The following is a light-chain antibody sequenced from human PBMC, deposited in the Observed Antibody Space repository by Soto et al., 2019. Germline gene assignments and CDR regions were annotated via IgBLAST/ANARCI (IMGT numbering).Light chain of an antibody. CDR2: DVS. J-gene: IGLJ1*01. CDR1: SSDVGGYNY. V-gene: IGLV2-14*03. CDR3: SSYISSSTLNV. Sequence: QSVLTQPASVSGSPGQSITTSRTGTSSDVGGYNYVSWYQQHPGKAHKLMIYDVSKLPSGVSNRFSGSKSGNTASLTISGLQAEDEADYYCSSYISSSTLNVSRTGTKVTVL.